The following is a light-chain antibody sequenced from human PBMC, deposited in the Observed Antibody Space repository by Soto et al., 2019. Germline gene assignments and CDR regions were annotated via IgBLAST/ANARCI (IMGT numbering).Light chain of an antibody. CDR1: QSVSSN. Sequence: DIVMPQSPATLSASPGERATLSCRASQSVSSNLAWYQQQPGKAPRLLIYGASTRATGIPARFSGSGSGAEFTLPISSLQAEDFAVCYGQQYNNWPGFTFGPGTKVDIK. CDR2: GAS. J-gene: IGKJ3*01. V-gene: IGKV3-15*01. CDR3: QQYNNWPGFT.